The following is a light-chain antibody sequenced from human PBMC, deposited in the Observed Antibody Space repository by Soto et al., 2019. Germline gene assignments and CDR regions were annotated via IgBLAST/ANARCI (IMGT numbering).Light chain of an antibody. CDR1: DGPVTSNHY. V-gene: IGLV7-46*01. J-gene: IGLJ2*01. CDR2: DTT. Sequence: QAVVTQEPSLTVSPGGTVTLTCGSSDGPVTSNHYPYWYQQRPGPVPRTLIYDTTNRQSWAPARFSGSLVGVKAALTLSGAQPEDEADYYCLLAYSGGRVFGGGTKVTVL. CDR3: LLAYSGGRV.